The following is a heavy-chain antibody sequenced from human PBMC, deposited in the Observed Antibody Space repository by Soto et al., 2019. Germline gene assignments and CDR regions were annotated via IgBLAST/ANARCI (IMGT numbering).Heavy chain of an antibody. CDR1: GGTFSSYA. CDR2: IIHMFNTT. D-gene: IGHD5-12*01. Sequence: QVQLVQSGTEVKKPGASVKVSCKASGGTFSSYAISWVRQAPGQGLEWIGGIIHMFNTTNYAKRFQGRVTINADKSKSTVYMELNSLRSEETAVYYCARDKEMATITEFVYWGQGTLVTVSS. V-gene: IGHV1-69*06. CDR3: ARDKEMATITEFVY. J-gene: IGHJ4*02.